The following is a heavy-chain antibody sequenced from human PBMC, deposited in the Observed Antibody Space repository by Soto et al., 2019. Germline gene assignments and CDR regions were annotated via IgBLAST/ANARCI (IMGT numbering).Heavy chain of an antibody. CDR3: ARVSGYYLPDY. J-gene: IGHJ4*02. CDR1: GYTFTNYA. D-gene: IGHD5-12*01. V-gene: IGHV1-3*05. Sequence: QVQLVQSGAEEKKPWASVKVSCKASGYTFTNYAMHWLRQAPGQRLEWMGWINAGNGNTKYSQKFQGRVTITRDTSASTAYMELSSLRSEDTAVYYCARVSGYYLPDYWGQGTLVTVSS. CDR2: INAGNGNT.